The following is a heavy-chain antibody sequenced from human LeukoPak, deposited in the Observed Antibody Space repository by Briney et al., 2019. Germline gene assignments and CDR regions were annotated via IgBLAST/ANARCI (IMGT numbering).Heavy chain of an antibody. Sequence: ASVKVSCKASGYTFTTYAMHWVRQAPGQRLEWMGWINTGTGNSKYSQNFQGRVTITRDTSATTAYMELSSLRSEDTAVYYCARDTYGDHYFDYWGQGTLVTVSS. J-gene: IGHJ4*02. CDR3: ARDTYGDHYFDY. V-gene: IGHV1-3*04. CDR1: GYTFTTYA. CDR2: INTGTGNS. D-gene: IGHD4-17*01.